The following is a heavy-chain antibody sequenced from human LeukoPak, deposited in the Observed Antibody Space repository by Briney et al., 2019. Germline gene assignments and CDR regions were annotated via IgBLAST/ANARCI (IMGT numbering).Heavy chain of an antibody. CDR1: GLIFNNVW. V-gene: IGHV3-15*07. CDR2: IKSNSDGGTT. Sequence: GGSLRLSCAASGLIFNNVWMNWVRQAPGKGLEWVGRIKSNSDGGTTDYAAPVIGRFAILRDDSEDMLYLQMNSLKIEDTAVYYCTTGVSYWGQGTLVTVSS. J-gene: IGHJ4*02. CDR3: TTGVSY.